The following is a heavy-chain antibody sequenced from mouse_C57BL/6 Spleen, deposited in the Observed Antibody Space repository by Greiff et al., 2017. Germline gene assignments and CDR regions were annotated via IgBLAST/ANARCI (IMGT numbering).Heavy chain of an antibody. J-gene: IGHJ2*01. D-gene: IGHD4-1*01. Sequence: EVQRVESGGGLVKPGGSLKLSCAASGFTFSDYGMHWVRQAPEKGLEWVAYISSGSSTIYYADPVKGRFTISRDNAKNTLFLQMTSLRSEDTAMYYCARTDWDGLFDYWGQGTTLTVSS. CDR3: ARTDWDGLFDY. CDR2: ISSGSSTI. CDR1: GFTFSDYG. V-gene: IGHV5-17*01.